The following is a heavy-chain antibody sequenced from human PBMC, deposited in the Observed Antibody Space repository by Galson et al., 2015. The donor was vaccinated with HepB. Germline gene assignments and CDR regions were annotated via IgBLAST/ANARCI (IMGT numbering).Heavy chain of an antibody. CDR2: ISGGGGGT. V-gene: IGHV3-23*01. CDR3: AKRYCDGFGCFVSAFHI. Sequence: SLRLSCAASGFTFSNYAMSWVRQAPGKGLEWVSSISGGGGGTYYADSVKGRFTISRDNSKNTLDLQMNSLRAGDTAVYYCAKRYCDGFGCFVSAFHIWGQGTVVTVSS. CDR1: GFTFSNYA. D-gene: IGHD2-21*01. J-gene: IGHJ3*02.